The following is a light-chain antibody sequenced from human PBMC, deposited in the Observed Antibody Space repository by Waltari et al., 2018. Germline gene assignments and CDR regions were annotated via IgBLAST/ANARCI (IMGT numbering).Light chain of an antibody. CDR3: QQSYNTPYT. Sequence: DIQMTQSPSSLSASAGDRGTITCRESQSINTYLNWYQQKPGKAPKLLIYAASSLQSGVPLRFSGRGSGTDFTLTITSLQREDFATYYCQQSYNTPYTFGQGTKLDIK. CDR2: AAS. J-gene: IGKJ2*01. V-gene: IGKV1-39*01. CDR1: QSINTY.